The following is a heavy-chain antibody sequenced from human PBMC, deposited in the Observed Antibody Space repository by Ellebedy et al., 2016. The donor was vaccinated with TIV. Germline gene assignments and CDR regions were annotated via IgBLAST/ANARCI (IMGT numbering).Heavy chain of an antibody. D-gene: IGHD2-8*02. CDR3: ARGVELVEKYFEP. J-gene: IGHJ2*01. V-gene: IGHV4-39*02. CDR1: GDSIISSKYY. CDR2: VYYSGAT. Sequence: MPSETLSLTCSVSGDSIISSKYYWGWIRQAPGKGLEWIGSVYYSGATYYNPSPENRVRTSVDTSKNQFSLTLHSVTAADTAVYYCARGVELVEKYFEPWGRGTLVTVSS.